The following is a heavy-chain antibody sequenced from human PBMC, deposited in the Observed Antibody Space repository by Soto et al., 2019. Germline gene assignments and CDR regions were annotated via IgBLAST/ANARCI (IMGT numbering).Heavy chain of an antibody. CDR2: IYYSGTT. CDR1: GGSISSSSNY. V-gene: IGHV4-39*01. J-gene: IGHJ4*02. D-gene: IGHD1-20*01. CDR3: ARYNWNDESFDY. Sequence: QLQLQESGPGLVKPSETLSLTCTVSGGSISSSSNYWGWIRQPPGKGLEWIGSIYYSGTTYYNPSLKSRVTFSVDTSKNQFSLKLSSVTAADTAVYYCARYNWNDESFDYWGQGTLVTVSS.